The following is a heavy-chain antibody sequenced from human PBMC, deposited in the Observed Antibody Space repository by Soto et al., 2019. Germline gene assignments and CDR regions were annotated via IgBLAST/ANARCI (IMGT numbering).Heavy chain of an antibody. CDR3: VRDRPGTFYNWFDP. D-gene: IGHD1-1*01. J-gene: IGHJ5*02. V-gene: IGHV4-4*07. CDR1: GVSITNYY. CDR2: FHISGST. Sequence: ASETLSLTCSVSGVSITNYYWNWVRQPAGKGLEWIGRFHISGSTDYNPSLKSRVTMSVDTSKNQFSLSLTSVTAADTAVYYCVRDRPGTFYNWFDPWGQGTLVTVSS.